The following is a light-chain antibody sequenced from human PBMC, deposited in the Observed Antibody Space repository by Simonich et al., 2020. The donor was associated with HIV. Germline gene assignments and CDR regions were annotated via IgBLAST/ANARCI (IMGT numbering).Light chain of an antibody. CDR1: QSVLYSSNNKNY. Sequence: DIVMTPSPDSLAVSLGERATINCKSSQSVLYSSNNKNYLAWYQQKPGQPPKLLMYWASTRASGVPDRFSGGGSGTDFTLTISSLQAEDVAVYYCQQYYSTPVTFGPGTKVDIK. J-gene: IGKJ3*01. V-gene: IGKV4-1*01. CDR2: WAS. CDR3: QQYYSTPVT.